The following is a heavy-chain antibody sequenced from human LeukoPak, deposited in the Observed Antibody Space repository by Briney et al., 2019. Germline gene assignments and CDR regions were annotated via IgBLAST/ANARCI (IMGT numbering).Heavy chain of an antibody. V-gene: IGHV1-2*02. CDR3: ARAFVVVVPAAAEDLALSAFDI. CDR1: GYTFTGYY. J-gene: IGHJ3*02. D-gene: IGHD2-2*01. Sequence: ASVKVSCKASGYTFTGYYMHWVRQAPGQGLEWMGWINPNSGGTNYAQKFQGRVTMTRDTSISTAYMELSRLRSDDTAVYYCARAFVVVVPAAAEDLALSAFDIWGQGTMVTVSS. CDR2: INPNSGGT.